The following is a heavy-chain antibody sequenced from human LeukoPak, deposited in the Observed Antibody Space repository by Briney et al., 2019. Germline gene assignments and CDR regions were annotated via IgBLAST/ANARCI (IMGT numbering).Heavy chain of an antibody. CDR1: GFTYRRYS. CDR2: ISSGSDHI. D-gene: IGHD3-16*01. Sequence: PGGSLRLSCAASGFTYRRYSMNWVRQAPGKGLEWVATISSGSDHIYHADSVRGRFTISRDNVRDSLYLQMDSLRPEDTSVYYCTRDPSLGMPGGFDYWGQGSLVTVSS. V-gene: IGHV3-21*01. CDR3: TRDPSLGMPGGFDY. J-gene: IGHJ4*02.